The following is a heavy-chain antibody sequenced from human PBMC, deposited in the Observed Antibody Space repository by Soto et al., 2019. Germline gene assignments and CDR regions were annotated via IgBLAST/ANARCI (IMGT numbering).Heavy chain of an antibody. CDR3: ARLEGLATISYYFDY. D-gene: IGHD3-9*01. CDR2: IYYRGNT. Sequence: SETLSLTCSVSGDSINSDKYYWGWIRQPPGKGLEWIGSIYYRGNTYYNPSLQTRVTISLDKSKSQFSLKLNSVTAADSAVYFCARLEGLATISYYFDYWGQGALVTVSS. J-gene: IGHJ4*02. CDR1: GDSINSDKYY. V-gene: IGHV4-39*01.